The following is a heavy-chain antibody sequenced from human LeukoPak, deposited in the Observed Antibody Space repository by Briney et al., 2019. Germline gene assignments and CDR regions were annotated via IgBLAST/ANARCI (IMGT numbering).Heavy chain of an antibody. D-gene: IGHD2-2*01. Sequence: PGASVKVSCKASGYTFTSYDINWVRQATGQGREWMGWMNPNSGNTGYAQKFQGRVTMTRNTSISTAYMELSSLRSEDTAVYYCARGVSGWRSSTSAIYYYYYMDVWGKGTTVTVSS. CDR2: MNPNSGNT. V-gene: IGHV1-8*01. CDR1: GYTFTSYD. CDR3: ARGVSGWRSSTSAIYYYYYMDV. J-gene: IGHJ6*03.